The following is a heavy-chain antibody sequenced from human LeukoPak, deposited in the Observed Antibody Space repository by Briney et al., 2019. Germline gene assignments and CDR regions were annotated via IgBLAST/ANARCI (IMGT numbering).Heavy chain of an antibody. CDR3: ARGDGY. CDR2: ISYDGSNK. CDR1: GFTFSSYA. J-gene: IGHJ4*02. Sequence: GGSLRLSCAASGFTFSSYAMHWVRQAPGKGLEWVAVISYDGSNKYYADSVKGRFTISRDNSKNTLYLQMNSLRAEDTAVYYCARGDGYWGQGTLVTVSS. D-gene: IGHD2-21*01. V-gene: IGHV3-30*01.